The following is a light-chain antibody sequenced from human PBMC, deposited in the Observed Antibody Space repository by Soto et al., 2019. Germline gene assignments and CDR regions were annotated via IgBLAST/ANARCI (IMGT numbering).Light chain of an antibody. CDR1: QNIRTY. J-gene: IGKJ2*01. V-gene: IGKV1-39*01. CDR3: QQGHSTPYT. Sequence: DIQMTQSPYSLSASVGDSVTITCRASQNIRTYLNWYQQKPGRAPKLLIHSASALPSGVPSRFSGSGSGKEFTLTMSGLQPEDFATYYCQQGHSTPYTFGQGTKVEIK. CDR2: SAS.